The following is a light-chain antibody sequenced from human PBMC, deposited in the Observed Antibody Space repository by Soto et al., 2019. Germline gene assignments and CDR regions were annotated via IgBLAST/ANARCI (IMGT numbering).Light chain of an antibody. CDR3: CSYAGSSTYI. CDR2: EGT. V-gene: IGLV2-23*01. CDR1: SSDVGSYNL. J-gene: IGLJ1*01. Sequence: QSALTQPASVSLSPGQSITISCTGTSSDVGSYNLVSWYQQDPGKAPKLMIYEGTKRPSGVSNRFSGSKSGNTASLTISGLQAEDEADYHCCSYAGSSTYIFGTGTKVTVL.